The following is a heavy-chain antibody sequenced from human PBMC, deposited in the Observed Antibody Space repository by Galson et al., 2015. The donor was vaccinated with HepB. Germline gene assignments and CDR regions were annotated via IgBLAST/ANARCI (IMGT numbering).Heavy chain of an antibody. J-gene: IGHJ3*02. CDR3: ARMVSGSYTITNDAFDI. CDR2: IDWDDDK. D-gene: IGHD1-26*01. CDR1: GFSLSTSGMC. V-gene: IGHV2-70*11. Sequence: PALVKPTQTLTLTCTFSGFSLSTSGMCVSWIRQPPGKALEWLARIDWDDDKYYSTSLKTRLTISKDTSKNQVVLTMTNMDPVDTATYYCARMVSGSYTITNDAFDIWGQGTMVTVSS.